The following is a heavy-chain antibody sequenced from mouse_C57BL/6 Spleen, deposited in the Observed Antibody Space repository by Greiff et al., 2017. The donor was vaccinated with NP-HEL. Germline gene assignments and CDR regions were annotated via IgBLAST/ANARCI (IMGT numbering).Heavy chain of an antibody. CDR2: IDPSDSYT. V-gene: IGHV1-69*01. Sequence: QVQLQQPGAELVMPGASVKLSCKASGYTFTSYWMHWVKQRPGQGLEWIGEIDPSDSYTNYNQKFKGKSTLTVDKSSSTAYMQLSSLTSEDSAVDYCATTVVPYWYFDDWGKGTTVTVSS. CDR3: ATTVVPYWYFDD. J-gene: IGHJ1*03. CDR1: GYTFTSYW. D-gene: IGHD1-1*01.